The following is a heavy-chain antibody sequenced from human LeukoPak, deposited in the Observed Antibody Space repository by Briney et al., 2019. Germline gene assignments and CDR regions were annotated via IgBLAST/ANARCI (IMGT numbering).Heavy chain of an antibody. CDR2: IMVDGSER. Sequence: GGSLRLSCAASGFPFSSSWMSWVRQAPEKGLEWVANIMVDGSERYYVDSVKGRFTVSRDNAKNSLYLQMNSLRAEDTAIYYCAKGINYGGSGFWGQGTLVTVSS. J-gene: IGHJ4*02. D-gene: IGHD4-23*01. CDR3: AKGINYGGSGF. CDR1: GFPFSSSW. V-gene: IGHV3-7*03.